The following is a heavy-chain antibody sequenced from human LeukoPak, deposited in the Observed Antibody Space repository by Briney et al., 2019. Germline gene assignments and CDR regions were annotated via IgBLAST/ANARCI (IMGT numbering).Heavy chain of an antibody. CDR3: ARTYYYDSSGFGLYNWFDP. D-gene: IGHD3-22*01. CDR1: GYSISSGYY. J-gene: IGHJ5*02. V-gene: IGHV4-38-2*01. CDR2: IYHSGST. Sequence: PSETLSLTCAVSGYSISSGYYWGWIRQPPGKGLEWIGSIYHSGSTYYNPSLKSRVTISVDTSENQFSLKLSSVTAADTAVYYCARTYYYDSSGFGLYNWFDPWGQGTLVTVSS.